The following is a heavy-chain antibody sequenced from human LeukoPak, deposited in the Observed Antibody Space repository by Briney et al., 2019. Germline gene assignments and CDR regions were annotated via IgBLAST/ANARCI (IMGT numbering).Heavy chain of an antibody. J-gene: IGHJ6*02. CDR3: ARGGYRGHYYYYGMDV. Sequence: ASVKVSCKASGYTFTSYDINWVRQATGQGLEWMGWMNPNSGNTGYAQKFQGRVTMTRNTSISTAYMELSSLRSEDTAVYYCARGGYRGHYYYYGMDVWGQGTTVTVSS. CDR1: GYTFTSYD. CDR2: MNPNSGNT. D-gene: IGHD6-25*01. V-gene: IGHV1-8*01.